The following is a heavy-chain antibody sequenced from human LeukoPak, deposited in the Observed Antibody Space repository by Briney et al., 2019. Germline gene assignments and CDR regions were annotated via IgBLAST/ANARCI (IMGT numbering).Heavy chain of an antibody. D-gene: IGHD6-19*01. J-gene: IGHJ5*02. CDR2: ISSSGSTI. CDR3: AKTPYASIAVAGNWFDP. CDR1: GFTFSDYY. Sequence: GGSLRLSCAASGFTFSDYYMSWIRQAPGKGLEWVSYISSSGSTIYYADSVKGRFTISRDNAKNSLYLQMNSLRAEDTAVYYCAKTPYASIAVAGNWFDPWGQGTLVTVSS. V-gene: IGHV3-11*01.